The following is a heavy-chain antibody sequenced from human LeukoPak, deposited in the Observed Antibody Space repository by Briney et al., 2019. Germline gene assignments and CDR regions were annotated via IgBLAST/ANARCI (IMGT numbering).Heavy chain of an antibody. CDR3: ARAPSGYFDY. V-gene: IGHV3-74*01. D-gene: IGHD1-26*01. J-gene: IGHJ4*02. CDR2: INTDGSST. CDR1: GFTFSTYW. Sequence: PGGSLRLSCAASGFTFSTYWMHWVRQGPGKGLVWVSRINTDGSSTSYADSVKGRFTISRDNAENTLYLQMNSLRAVDTAVYYCARAPSGYFDYWGQGTLVTVSS.